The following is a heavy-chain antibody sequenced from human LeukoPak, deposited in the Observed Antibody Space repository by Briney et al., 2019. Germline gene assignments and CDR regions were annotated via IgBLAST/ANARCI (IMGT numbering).Heavy chain of an antibody. J-gene: IGHJ4*02. Sequence: ASVKVSCKASGYTFTNYDIHWVRQAPGQRPEWMGWINAGNGDTKYSHHFQGRVTITRDPSASTAYMEMSSLTSEDTALYYCARDDCGDTCYPGGYWGQGTLVTVSS. CDR3: ARDDCGDTCYPGGY. CDR1: GYTFTNYD. CDR2: INAGNGDT. D-gene: IGHD2-2*01. V-gene: IGHV1-3*01.